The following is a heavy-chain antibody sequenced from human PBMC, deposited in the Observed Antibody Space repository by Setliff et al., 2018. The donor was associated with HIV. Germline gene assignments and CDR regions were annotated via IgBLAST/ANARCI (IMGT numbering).Heavy chain of an antibody. CDR2: IYSTGRT. V-gene: IGHV4-39*01. Sequence: TLSLTCTVSGGLIRSSGSYWGWIRQPPGKGLEWIGNIYSTGRTYYKLSLESRVTISIDTSKNQLSLNVNSVTAADTATYYCATPGYDDDVFGYFRFWGRGTLVTVSS. D-gene: IGHD5-12*01. CDR1: GGLIRSSGSY. J-gene: IGHJ1*01. CDR3: ATPGYDDDVFGYFRF.